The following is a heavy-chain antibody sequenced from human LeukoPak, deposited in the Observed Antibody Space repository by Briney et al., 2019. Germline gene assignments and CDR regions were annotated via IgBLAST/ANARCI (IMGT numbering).Heavy chain of an antibody. CDR2: IIPIFGTA. Sequence: SVKVSCKASGGTFSSYAISWVRQAPGQGLEWMGGIIPIFGTANYAQKFQGRVTITADKSTNTAYMELSSLRSEDTAVYYCARGLPGRYSSSWPEYFQHWGQGTLVTVSS. CDR1: GGTFSSYA. D-gene: IGHD6-13*01. J-gene: IGHJ1*01. CDR3: ARGLPGRYSSSWPEYFQH. V-gene: IGHV1-69*06.